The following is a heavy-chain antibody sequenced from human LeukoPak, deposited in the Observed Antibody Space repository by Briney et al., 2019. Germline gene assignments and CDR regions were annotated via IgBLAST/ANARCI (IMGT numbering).Heavy chain of an antibody. D-gene: IGHD3-16*01. CDR1: GFTFSTYG. V-gene: IGHV3-23*01. J-gene: IGHJ4*02. CDR3: AKDWGY. Sequence: PGGSLRLSCAASGFTFSTYGMAWVRQAPGKGLEWVSGISGSGGSTYYAESVRGRFTISRDNSKNTLYLQMNSLRADDTAVYYCAKDWGYWGQGSLVPVST. CDR2: ISGSGGST.